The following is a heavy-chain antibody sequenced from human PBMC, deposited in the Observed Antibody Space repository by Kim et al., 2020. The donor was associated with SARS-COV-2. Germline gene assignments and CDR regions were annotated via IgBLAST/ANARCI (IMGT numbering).Heavy chain of an antibody. Sequence: SPSLRRRISLYADTSKNQFSLKVTSVTAADTAVYYCARRGAVAGNPVFDYWGQGILVTVSS. J-gene: IGHJ4*02. V-gene: IGHV4-39*01. CDR3: ARRGAVAGNPVFDY. D-gene: IGHD6-19*01.